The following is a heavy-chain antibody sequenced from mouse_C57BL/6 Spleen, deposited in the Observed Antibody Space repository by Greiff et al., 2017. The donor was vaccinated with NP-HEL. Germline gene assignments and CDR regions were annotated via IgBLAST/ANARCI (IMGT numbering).Heavy chain of an antibody. V-gene: IGHV1-82*01. CDR3: ARSGYYGSNWFAY. CDR2: IYPGDGDT. J-gene: IGHJ3*01. Sequence: VHLVESGPELVKPGASVKISCKASGYAFSSSWMNWVKQRPGKGLEWIGRIYPGDGDTNYNGKFKGKATLTADKSSSTAYMQLSSLTSEDSAVYFCARSGYYGSNWFAYWGQGTLVTVSA. D-gene: IGHD1-1*01. CDR1: GYAFSSSW.